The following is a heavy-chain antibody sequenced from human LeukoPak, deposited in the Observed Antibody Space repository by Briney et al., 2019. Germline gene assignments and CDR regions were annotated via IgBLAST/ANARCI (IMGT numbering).Heavy chain of an antibody. CDR1: GGSISSYY. V-gene: IGHV4-4*07. J-gene: IGHJ4*02. Sequence: SETLSLTCTVSGGSISSYYWSWIRQPAGKGLEWIGRIYTSGSTNYNPSLKSRVTMSVDTSKNQFSLKLSSVTAADTAVYYCAKDERWLQIRGLFDYRGQGTLVTVSS. CDR2: IYTSGST. D-gene: IGHD5-24*01. CDR3: AKDERWLQIRGLFDY.